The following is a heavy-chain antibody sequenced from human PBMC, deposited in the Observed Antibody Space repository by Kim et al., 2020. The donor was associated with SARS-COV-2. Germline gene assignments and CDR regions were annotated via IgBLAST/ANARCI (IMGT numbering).Heavy chain of an antibody. CDR3: ARGQFALDV. J-gene: IGHJ6*02. CDR2: INVYGGGI. CDR1: AFTFGQTW. V-gene: IGHV3-7*01. Sequence: GGSLRLSCVASAFTFGQTWMTWVRQAPGKGLEWVAHINVYGGGIRYVYSAMGRFTITRDKAQTILSLQMNSQRAENTAVYDCARGQFALDVCGQGTRVNV.